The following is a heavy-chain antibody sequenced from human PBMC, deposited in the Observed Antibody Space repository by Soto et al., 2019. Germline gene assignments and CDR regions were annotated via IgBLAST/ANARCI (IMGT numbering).Heavy chain of an antibody. CDR3: ARENYYGSGSYHNWFDP. V-gene: IGHV6-1*01. Sequence: PSQTLSLTCAISGDSISSNSVAWNWIRQSPSRGLEWLGRTYYRSKWYNDYAGSVKSRITINPDTSKNQFSLQLNSVTPEDTAVNYCARENYYGSGSYHNWFDPWGQGTLVTVSS. CDR2: TYYRSKWYN. D-gene: IGHD3-10*01. J-gene: IGHJ5*02. CDR1: GDSISSNSVA.